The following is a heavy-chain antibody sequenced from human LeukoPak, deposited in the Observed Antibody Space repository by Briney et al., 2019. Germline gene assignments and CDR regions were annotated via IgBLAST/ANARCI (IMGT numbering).Heavy chain of an antibody. J-gene: IGHJ4*01. CDR3: ARDRSTDAISEY. Sequence: GGSLRPSCSASGFNFNTYTLTWVRQTPGKRPEWLSAITGGHGATYYADSVRGRFTITRDNSRNTFYLDMSGLRAEDTAVYYCARDRSTDAISEYWGHGTLVAVSS. CDR2: ITGGHGAT. CDR1: GFNFNTYT. V-gene: IGHV3-23*01. D-gene: IGHD1-1*01.